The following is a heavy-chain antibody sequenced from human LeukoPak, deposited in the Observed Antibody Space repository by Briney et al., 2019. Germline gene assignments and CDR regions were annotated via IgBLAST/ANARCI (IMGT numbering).Heavy chain of an antibody. CDR3: ARVGFVADDAFDI. V-gene: IGHV4-59*01. CDR1: GGSFSGYY. Sequence: PSETLSLTCAVYGGSFSGYYWSWIRQPPGKGLEWIGYIYYSGSTNYNPSLKSRVTISIDTSKNQFSLKLSSVTAADTAVYYCARVGFVADDAFDIWGQGTMVTVSS. J-gene: IGHJ3*02. D-gene: IGHD6-13*01. CDR2: IYYSGST.